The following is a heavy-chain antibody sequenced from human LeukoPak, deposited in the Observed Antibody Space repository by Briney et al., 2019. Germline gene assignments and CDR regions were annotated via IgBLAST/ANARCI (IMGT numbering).Heavy chain of an antibody. CDR3: ARGGIGYCTSSGCYFDY. J-gene: IGHJ4*02. CDR1: GDSVSSAA. Sequence: SQTLSLTCAISGDSVSSAAWNWIRQSPSRGLEWLGRTYYRSKWYNDYAVSVKSRITINPDTSKNQFSLQLNSVTPEDAAVYYCARGGIGYCTSSGCYFDYWGQGTLVTVSS. CDR2: TYYRSKWYN. V-gene: IGHV6-1*01. D-gene: IGHD2-2*01.